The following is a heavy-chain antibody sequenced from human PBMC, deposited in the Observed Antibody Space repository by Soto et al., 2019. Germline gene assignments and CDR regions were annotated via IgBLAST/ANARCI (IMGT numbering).Heavy chain of an antibody. V-gene: IGHV1-3*01. J-gene: IGHJ6*02. CDR1: GYTFTSYS. CDR2: INAGNGNT. CDR3: ARVISGSGWYYYYGMDV. D-gene: IGHD6-19*01. Sequence: ASVNVSCKSSGYTFTSYSIHWVRQAPGQRLEWMGWINAGNGNTKYSQKFQGRVTITRDTSASTAYMELSSLRSEDTAVYYCARVISGSGWYYYYGMDVWGQGTTVTVSS.